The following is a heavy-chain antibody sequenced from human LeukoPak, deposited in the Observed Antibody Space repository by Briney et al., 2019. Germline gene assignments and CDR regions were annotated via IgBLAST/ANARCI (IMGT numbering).Heavy chain of an antibody. V-gene: IGHV3-23*01. Sequence: GRSLRLSCAASGFTFSSYAMSWVRQAPGKGLEWVSAISGSGGSTYYADSVKGRFTISRDNSKNTLYLQMNSLRAEDTAVYYCAKVGYYYDSSGANTDYWGQGTLVTVSS. J-gene: IGHJ4*02. CDR3: AKVGYYYDSSGANTDY. CDR2: ISGSGGST. D-gene: IGHD3-22*01. CDR1: GFTFSSYA.